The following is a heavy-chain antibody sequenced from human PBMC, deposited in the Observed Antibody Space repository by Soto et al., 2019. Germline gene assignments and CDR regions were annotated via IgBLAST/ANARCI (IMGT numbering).Heavy chain of an antibody. D-gene: IGHD6-13*01. CDR1: GGSISSSNW. J-gene: IGHJ4*02. CDR3: ARATMGGSSWPFDY. Sequence: QVQLQESGPGLVKPSGTLSLTCAVSGGSISSSNWWSWVRQPPGKGLEWIGEIYHSGSTNYNPSRRGRVTISVDKSKTQFSLKLSPVTAADTAVYYCARATMGGSSWPFDYWGQGTLVTVSS. CDR2: IYHSGST. V-gene: IGHV4-4*02.